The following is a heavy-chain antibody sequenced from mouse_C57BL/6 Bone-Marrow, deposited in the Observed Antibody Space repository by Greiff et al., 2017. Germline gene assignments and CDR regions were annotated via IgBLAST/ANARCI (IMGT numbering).Heavy chain of an antibody. D-gene: IGHD6-1*01. J-gene: IGHJ2*01. Sequence: EVQLQQSGAELVRPGASVKLSCTASGFNIKDDYMHWVKQRPEQGLEWIGWIDPENGDTEYASKFQGKATITADTPSNTAYLQLSSLTSEDTAVYYCTVDLWAHKYYFDYWGQGTTLTVPS. CDR2: IDPENGDT. V-gene: IGHV14-4*01. CDR1: GFNIKDDY. CDR3: TVDLWAHKYYFDY.